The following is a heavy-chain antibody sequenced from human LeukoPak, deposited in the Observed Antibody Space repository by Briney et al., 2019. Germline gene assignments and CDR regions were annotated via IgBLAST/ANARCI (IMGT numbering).Heavy chain of an antibody. J-gene: IGHJ4*02. CDR2: ISGSGGST. V-gene: IGHV3-23*01. D-gene: IGHD1-26*01. CDR1: GFTFTSYA. Sequence: GGSLRLSCAASGFTFTSYAMGWVRQAPGKGLEWVSAISGSGGSTYFADSVKGRFTISRDNSKNTLSLQMNSLRAEDTAVYYCAKVRGGGYSGSYYGTYYFDYWGQGTLVTVSS. CDR3: AKVRGGGYSGSYYGTYYFDY.